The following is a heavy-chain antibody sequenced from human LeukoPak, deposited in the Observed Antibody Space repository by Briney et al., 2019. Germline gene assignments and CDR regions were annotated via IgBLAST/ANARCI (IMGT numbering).Heavy chain of an antibody. Sequence: SETLSLTCAVYGGSFSGYYWSWIRQPPGKGLEWIGEINHSGSTNYNPSLKSRVTISVDTSKNQFSLKLSSVTAADTAVYYCARDLGIGAFDIWGQGTMVTVSS. CDR2: INHSGST. V-gene: IGHV4-34*01. CDR1: GGSFSGYY. D-gene: IGHD2-2*03. J-gene: IGHJ3*02. CDR3: ARDLGIGAFDI.